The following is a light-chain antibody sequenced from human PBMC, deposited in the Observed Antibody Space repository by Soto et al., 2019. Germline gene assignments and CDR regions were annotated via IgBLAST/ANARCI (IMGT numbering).Light chain of an antibody. V-gene: IGLV7-46*01. Sequence: QAVVTQEPSLTVSPGGTVTLTCGSSTLAVTSGHYPYWFQQKPGQAPRTLIYDTSNKHSWTPARFSGSLLGGKAALTLSGAQPEDEAEYYCLLSYSGARPVVFGGGTKLIVL. CDR2: DTS. CDR3: LLSYSGARPVV. CDR1: TLAVTSGHY. J-gene: IGLJ2*01.